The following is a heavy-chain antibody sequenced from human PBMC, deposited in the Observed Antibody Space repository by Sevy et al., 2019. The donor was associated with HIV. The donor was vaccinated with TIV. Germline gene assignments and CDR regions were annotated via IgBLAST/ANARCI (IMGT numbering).Heavy chain of an antibody. CDR3: AKAHADCSGGTCYTAHYYYDMDV. V-gene: IGHV3-30*18. CDR2: ISYAGDNK. D-gene: IGHD2-15*01. J-gene: IGHJ6*02. Sequence: GGSLRLSCAASGFTFRSHGMHWVRQAPGKGLEWVAAISYAGDNKYFADSVKGRFTVSKDNSKNTLYLEMNSLRAEDTAVYYCAKAHADCSGGTCYTAHYYYDMDVWGRGATVTVSS. CDR1: GFTFRSHG.